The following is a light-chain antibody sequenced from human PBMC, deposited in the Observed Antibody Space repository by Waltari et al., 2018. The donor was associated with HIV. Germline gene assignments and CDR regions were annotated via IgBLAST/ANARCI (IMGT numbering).Light chain of an antibody. Sequence: QSALTQPASASGSPGQSITISCAGTNSDVGGYDFVSWYQQFPGKAPKLLIYEVSNRPSGISSRFSGSKSGNTASLTISGLHTEDEADYYCTSFSTGNIPLLFGTGTKVTV. J-gene: IGLJ1*01. V-gene: IGLV2-14*01. CDR3: TSFSTGNIPLL. CDR1: NSDVGGYDF. CDR2: EVS.